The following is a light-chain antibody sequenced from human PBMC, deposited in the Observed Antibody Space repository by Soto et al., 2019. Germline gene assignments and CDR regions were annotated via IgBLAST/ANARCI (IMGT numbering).Light chain of an antibody. CDR2: GTN. Sequence: QSVLTQPPSVSGAPGQRVTISCTGSRSNIGAGYDVHWYQQLPGTAPKLLIYGTNNRPSGVPDRFSGSKSGMSASLAITGRQAADEANYYCQSYDNSLSGSRVFGGGTKVTVI. CDR3: QSYDNSLSGSRV. J-gene: IGLJ3*02. CDR1: RSNIGAGYD. V-gene: IGLV1-40*01.